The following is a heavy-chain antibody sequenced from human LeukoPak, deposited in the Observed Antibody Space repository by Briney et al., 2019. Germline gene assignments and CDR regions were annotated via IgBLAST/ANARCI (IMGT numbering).Heavy chain of an antibody. J-gene: IGHJ6*02. Sequence: QPGGSLRLSCAASGFTFSSYEMNWVRQAPGKGREWVSYISSSGSTIYYAHSVKGRFTISRDNTKNSLYLQMNSLRAEDTAVYYCAGNVVVVAATRGYYYGMDVWGQGTTVTVSS. D-gene: IGHD2-15*01. CDR1: GFTFSSYE. CDR2: ISSSGSTI. CDR3: AGNVVVVAATRGYYYGMDV. V-gene: IGHV3-48*03.